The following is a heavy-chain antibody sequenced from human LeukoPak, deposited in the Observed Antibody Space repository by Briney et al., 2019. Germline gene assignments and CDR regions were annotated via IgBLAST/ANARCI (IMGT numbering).Heavy chain of an antibody. CDR1: GGSISSSSYY. CDR3: ARPPDP. Sequence: PSETLSLTCTVSGGSISSSSYYWGWIRQPPGKGLEWIGEIYHNGSTNYNPSLKSRVTISVDKSKNQFSLKLSSVTAADTAIYYCARPPDPWGQGTLVTVSS. J-gene: IGHJ5*02. CDR2: IYHNGST. V-gene: IGHV4-39*07.